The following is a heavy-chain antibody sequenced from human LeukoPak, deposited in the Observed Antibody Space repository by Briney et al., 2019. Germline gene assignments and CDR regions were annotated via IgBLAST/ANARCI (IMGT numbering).Heavy chain of an antibody. CDR1: GDTVSSNSAA. CDR2: TYYRSKWYN. J-gene: IGHJ4*02. V-gene: IGHV6-1*01. Sequence: SQTLPLTCAISGDTVSSNSAAWNWIRQSPSRGLEWLGRTYYRSKWYNDYAVSVKSRITINPDTSKNQFSLQLNSVTPEDTAVYYCARDGYDFWSGYGYYFDYWGQGTLVTVSS. CDR3: ARDGYDFWSGYGYYFDY. D-gene: IGHD3-3*01.